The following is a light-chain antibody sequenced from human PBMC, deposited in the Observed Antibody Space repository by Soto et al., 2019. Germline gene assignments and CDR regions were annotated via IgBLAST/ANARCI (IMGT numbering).Light chain of an antibody. CDR3: DQYKSHLYT. CDR1: QSISGW. V-gene: IGKV1-5*03. Sequence: DIQMTQSPSTLSASVGDRVTITCRASQSISGWLAWYQQRPGKAPKFRIYKASSLQSGVPSRFSGSGSETEFTLTISSLQPDDFATYYCDQYKSHLYTFGQGTKLEI. CDR2: KAS. J-gene: IGKJ2*01.